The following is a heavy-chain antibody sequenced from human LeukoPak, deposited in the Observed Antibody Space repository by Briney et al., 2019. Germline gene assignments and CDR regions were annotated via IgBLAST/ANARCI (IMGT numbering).Heavy chain of an antibody. J-gene: IGHJ4*02. V-gene: IGHV4-4*09. D-gene: IGHD6-19*01. CDR3: ARIIAVAGNEVFDY. Sequence: PSETLSLTCTVSGGSISSYYWSWIRQPPGKGLEWIGYIYTSGSTNYNPSLKSRVTISVDTSKNQFSLKLSSVTAADTAVYYCARIIAVAGNEVFDYWGQGTLVTVSS. CDR1: GGSISSYY. CDR2: IYTSGST.